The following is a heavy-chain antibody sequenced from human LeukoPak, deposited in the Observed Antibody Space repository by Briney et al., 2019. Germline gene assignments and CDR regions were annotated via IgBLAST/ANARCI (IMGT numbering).Heavy chain of an antibody. CDR2: INAGNGNT. CDR1: GYTFTTYA. D-gene: IGHD6-19*01. Sequence: EASVKVSCKASGYTFTTYAMHWVRQAPGQRLEWMGWINAGNGNTKYSQDFQGRVTITRDTSASTAYMEMRSPRSEDTAVYYCARVFSGWTPDYWGQGTLVTVSS. V-gene: IGHV1-3*03. CDR3: ARVFSGWTPDY. J-gene: IGHJ4*02.